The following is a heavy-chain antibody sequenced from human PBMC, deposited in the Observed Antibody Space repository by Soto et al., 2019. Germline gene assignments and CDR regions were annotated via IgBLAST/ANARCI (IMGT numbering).Heavy chain of an antibody. CDR3: ARGVAGSGFDL. D-gene: IGHD6-19*01. J-gene: IGHJ4*02. CDR1: GDSVSSNTAA. V-gene: IGHV6-1*01. CDR2: TYYRSNWRH. Sequence: QTLSLTCAISGDSVSSNTAAWNWIGSSPSRGLEWLGRTYYRSNWRHDYAVSVKSRITVNPDTSKNHFSLQLNSVTPDDTAVYYCARGVAGSGFDLWGQGTLVTV.